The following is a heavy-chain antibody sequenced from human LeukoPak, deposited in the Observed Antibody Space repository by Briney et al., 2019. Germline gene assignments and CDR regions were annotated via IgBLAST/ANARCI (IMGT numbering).Heavy chain of an antibody. CDR3: ARDMLLGRPDYMDV. CDR2: VSGSGATT. V-gene: IGHV3-23*01. Sequence: GGSLRLSCITSGFTFNNYVMTWVRQAPGKGLEWVSSVSGSGATTYYADSVRDRFTISRDNSMDTLYLQMNSLRPEDTAVYYCARDMLLGRPDYMDVWGKGTTATVSS. J-gene: IGHJ6*03. D-gene: IGHD3-16*01. CDR1: GFTFNNYV.